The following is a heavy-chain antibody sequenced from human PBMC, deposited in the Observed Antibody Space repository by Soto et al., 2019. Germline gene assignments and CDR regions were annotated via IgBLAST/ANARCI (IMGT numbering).Heavy chain of an antibody. D-gene: IGHD3-10*01. CDR2: INTDGAT. J-gene: IGHJ4*02. CDR3: EKNYYFDL. CDR1: GFTFSSYA. V-gene: IGHV3-23*01. Sequence: PGGSLRLSCAASGFTFSSYAMSWVRQAPGKGLEWVSSINTDGATYYADSAKSRFTISRDNSRDTLYLQMDSLRAEDTAIYYCEKNYYFDLWGQGALVTVSS.